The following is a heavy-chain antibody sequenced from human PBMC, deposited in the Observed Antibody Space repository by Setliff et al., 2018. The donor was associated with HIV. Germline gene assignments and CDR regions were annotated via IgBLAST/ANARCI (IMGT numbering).Heavy chain of an antibody. Sequence: SETLSLTCTVSGGSISSGTYYWSRIRQPAGKGLEWMGRMYINGNSNYNPSLKSRATISIDTSKNQFSLRLSSVTAADTAVYYCARVWFGEFREAHFDSWGQGTLVTVSS. CDR2: MYINGNS. CDR1: GGSISSGTYY. J-gene: IGHJ4*02. V-gene: IGHV4-61*02. CDR3: ARVWFGEFREAHFDS. D-gene: IGHD3-10*01.